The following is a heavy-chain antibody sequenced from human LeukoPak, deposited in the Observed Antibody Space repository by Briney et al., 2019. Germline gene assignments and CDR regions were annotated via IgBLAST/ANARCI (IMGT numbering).Heavy chain of an antibody. J-gene: IGHJ6*02. CDR1: GFTFSSHW. Sequence: GGSLRLSCAASGFTFSSHWMSWVRQAPGKELEWVANIKQDGSETVYVDSVKGRFTISRDNAQSSLYLQVNSLRAEDTAVYYCARDPYSSSWSYGMDVWGQGTAVTVSS. CDR3: ARDPYSSSWSYGMDV. D-gene: IGHD6-13*01. V-gene: IGHV3-7*05. CDR2: IKQDGSET.